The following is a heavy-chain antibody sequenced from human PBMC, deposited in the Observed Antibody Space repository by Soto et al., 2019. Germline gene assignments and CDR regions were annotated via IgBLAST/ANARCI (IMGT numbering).Heavy chain of an antibody. Sequence: SVKVSCKASGGTFSSYAISWVRQAPGQGLEWMGGFIPIFGTANYAQKFQGRVTITADESTSTAYMELSSLRSEDTAVYYCARVGIAAAYYYYGMDVWGQGTTVTVSS. CDR3: ARVGIAAAYYYYGMDV. V-gene: IGHV1-69*13. D-gene: IGHD6-13*01. CDR1: GGTFSSYA. CDR2: FIPIFGTA. J-gene: IGHJ6*02.